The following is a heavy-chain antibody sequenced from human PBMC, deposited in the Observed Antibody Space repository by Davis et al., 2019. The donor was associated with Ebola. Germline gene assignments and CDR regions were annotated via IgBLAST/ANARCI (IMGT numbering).Heavy chain of an antibody. CDR3: TRDYGDYINDF. V-gene: IGHV3-74*03. CDR2: VKTDGSST. J-gene: IGHJ4*02. CDR1: GFTFSTYW. D-gene: IGHD4-17*01. Sequence: PGGSLRLSCAASGFTFSTYWMNWVRQVPGKGLVWVSRVKTDGSSTTYADSVKGRFTISRDNAKNTVYLQMNSLRVEDTALYYCTRDYGDYINDFWGQGTLVTVSS.